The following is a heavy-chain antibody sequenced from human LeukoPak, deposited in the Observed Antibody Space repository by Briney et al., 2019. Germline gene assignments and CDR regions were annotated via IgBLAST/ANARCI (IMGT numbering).Heavy chain of an antibody. D-gene: IGHD3/OR15-3a*01. CDR1: GGSISSDVYS. J-gene: IGHJ4*02. V-gene: IGHV4-30-2*03. CDR2: IYYSGNT. CDR3: ARQTGSGLFILP. Sequence: PSETLSLTCAVSGGSISSDVYSWSWIRQPPGKGLEWIGSIYYSGNTYYNASLKSQVSISIDTSKNQFSLRLTSVTAADTAVYYCARQTGSGLFILPGGQGTLVTVSS.